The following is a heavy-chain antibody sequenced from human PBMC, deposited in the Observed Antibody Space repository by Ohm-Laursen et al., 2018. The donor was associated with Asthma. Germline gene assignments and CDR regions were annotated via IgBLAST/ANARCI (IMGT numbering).Heavy chain of an antibody. V-gene: IGHV1-18*04. Sequence: AASVKVSCKASGYILSSNAISWVRQAPGQRPEWMGWIYIRNTNYAPKFRDRITLSTDTSTNTAYMDLRSLRSDDTAVYYCVRDVVDRFDFWGQGSLVIVSS. J-gene: IGHJ4*02. CDR1: GYILSSNA. D-gene: IGHD2-21*01. CDR3: VRDVVDRFDF. CDR2: IYIRNT.